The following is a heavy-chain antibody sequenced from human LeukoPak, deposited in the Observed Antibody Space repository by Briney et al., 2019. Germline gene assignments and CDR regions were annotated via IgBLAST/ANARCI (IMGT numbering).Heavy chain of an antibody. CDR2: INSSGGNT. CDR1: GFTFSSYA. Sequence: PGGSLRLSCAASGFTFSSYAMSWVRQAPGKGPEWVSAINSSGGNTYYADSVKGRFTISRDNSKNTLYLQMNSLRAEDTAVYYCAKGGSDYDDHGYSFDYWGQGALVTVSS. CDR3: AKGGSDYDDHGYSFDY. D-gene: IGHD1-26*01. V-gene: IGHV3-23*01. J-gene: IGHJ4*02.